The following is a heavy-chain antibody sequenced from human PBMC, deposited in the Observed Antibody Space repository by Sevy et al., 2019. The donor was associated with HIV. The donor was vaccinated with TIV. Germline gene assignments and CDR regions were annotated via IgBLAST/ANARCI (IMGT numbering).Heavy chain of an antibody. V-gene: IGHV4-4*07. J-gene: IGHJ3*02. CDR2: IYTSGST. CDR1: GGSISSYY. CDR3: ARDLSASITMIVEGAFDI. D-gene: IGHD3-22*01. Sequence: SETLSLTCTVSGGSISSYYWSWIRQPAGKGLEWIGRIYTSGSTNYNPSLKSRVTMSVDTSKNQFSLKLSSVTAADTAGYYCARDLSASITMIVEGAFDIWGQGTMVTVSS.